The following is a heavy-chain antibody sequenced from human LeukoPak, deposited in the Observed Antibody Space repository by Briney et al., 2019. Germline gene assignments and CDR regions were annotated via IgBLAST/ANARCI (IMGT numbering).Heavy chain of an antibody. CDR2: IYYSGST. CDR1: GGSISSYY. Sequence: SETLSLTCTVSGGSISSYYWLWIRQPPGKGLEWIGYIYYSGSTNYNPSLKSRVTISVDTSKNQFSLKLSSVTAADTAVYYCARLRSFYGSGSYYRPDAFDIWGQGTMVTVSS. D-gene: IGHD3-10*01. J-gene: IGHJ3*02. V-gene: IGHV4-59*08. CDR3: ARLRSFYGSGSYYRPDAFDI.